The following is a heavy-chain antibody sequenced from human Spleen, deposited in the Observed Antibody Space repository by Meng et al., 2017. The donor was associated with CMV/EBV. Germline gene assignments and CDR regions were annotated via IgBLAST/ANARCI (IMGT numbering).Heavy chain of an antibody. Sequence: GESLKISCAASGFTFSSYAMHWVRQAPGKGLEWVAVISYDGSNKYYADSVKGRFTISRDNSKNTLYLKMNSLRAEDTAVYFCARYLGYCSSVNCYPRGNGLDVWGQGTTVTVSS. CDR2: ISYDGSNK. D-gene: IGHD2-2*01. J-gene: IGHJ6*02. CDR1: GFTFSSYA. CDR3: ARYLGYCSSVNCYPRGNGLDV. V-gene: IGHV3-30-3*01.